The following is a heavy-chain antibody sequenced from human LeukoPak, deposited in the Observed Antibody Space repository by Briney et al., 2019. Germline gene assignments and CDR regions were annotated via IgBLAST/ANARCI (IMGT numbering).Heavy chain of an antibody. J-gene: IGHJ4*02. Sequence: GGSLRLSCAASGFTFSSYWMSWVRQAPGKGLEWVSAISGSGGSTYYADSVKGRFTISRDNSKNTLYLQMNSLRAEDTAVYYCAKGDRSGSYSYFDYWGQGTLVTVSS. CDR1: GFTFSSYW. CDR2: ISGSGGST. D-gene: IGHD1-26*01. CDR3: AKGDRSGSYSYFDY. V-gene: IGHV3-23*01.